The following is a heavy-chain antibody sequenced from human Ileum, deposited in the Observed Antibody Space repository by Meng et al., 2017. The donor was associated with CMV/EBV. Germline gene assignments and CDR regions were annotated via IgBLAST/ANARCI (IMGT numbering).Heavy chain of an antibody. CDR2: TTYDGINK. CDR3: AKDQRSGYSVECVLDA. J-gene: IGHJ5*01. V-gene: IGHV3-30*18. CDR1: GFNFRNYA. Sequence: GGSLRLSCAASGFNFRNYAMHWVRQAPGKGLEWVAITTYDGINKYYSDAVKGRFTISRDNSKSTLNLQMNSLRADDTAVYYCAKDQRSGYSVECVLDAWGQGTMVTVSS. D-gene: IGHD3-3*01.